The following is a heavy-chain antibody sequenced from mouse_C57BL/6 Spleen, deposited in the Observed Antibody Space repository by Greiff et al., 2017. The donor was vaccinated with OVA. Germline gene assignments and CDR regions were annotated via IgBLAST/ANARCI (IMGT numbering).Heavy chain of an antibody. CDR3: ARGSGYGNYYAMDY. D-gene: IGHD2-1*01. V-gene: IGHV1-52*01. CDR1: GYTFTSYW. Sequence: VQLQQPGAELVRPGSSVKLSCKASGYTFTSYWMHWVKQRPIQGLEWIGNIDPSDSETHYNQKFKDKATLTVDKSSSTAYMQLSSLTSEDSAVYYCARGSGYGNYYAMDYWGQGTSVTVSS. CDR2: IDPSDSET. J-gene: IGHJ4*01.